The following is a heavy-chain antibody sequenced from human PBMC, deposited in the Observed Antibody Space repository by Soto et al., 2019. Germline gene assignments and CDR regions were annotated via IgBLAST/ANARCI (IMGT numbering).Heavy chain of an antibody. CDR2: INESGST. CDR1: GQSFSGHS. J-gene: IGHJ4*02. D-gene: IGHD2-21*01. V-gene: IGHV4-34*01. CDR3: ARGSGIVALPGELADVKYDY. Sequence: QVQLQQWGAGLVKPSETLSLSCAVYGQSFSGHSWAWIRQPPGKGLEWIGEINESGSTYYNPSLKSRVTISTDPSKSQCSLKRSSVSAADTAAYFCARGSGIVALPGELADVKYDYWGQGTLVNVSS.